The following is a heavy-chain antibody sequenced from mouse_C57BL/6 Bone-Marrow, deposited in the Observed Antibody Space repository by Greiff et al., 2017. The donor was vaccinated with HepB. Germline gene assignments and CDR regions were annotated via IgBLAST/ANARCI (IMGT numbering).Heavy chain of an antibody. J-gene: IGHJ2*01. V-gene: IGHV1-5*01. Sequence: VHVKQSGTVLARPGASVKMSCKTSGYTFTSYWMHWVKQRPGQGLEWIGAIYPGNSDTSYNQKFKGKAKLTAVTSASTAYMELSSLTNEDSAVYYCTRGYYGSSLFDYWGQGTTLTVSS. CDR2: IYPGNSDT. D-gene: IGHD1-1*01. CDR1: GYTFTSYW. CDR3: TRGYYGSSLFDY.